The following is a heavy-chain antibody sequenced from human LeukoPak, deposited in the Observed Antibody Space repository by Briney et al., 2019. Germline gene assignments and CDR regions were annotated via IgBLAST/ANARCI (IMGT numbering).Heavy chain of an antibody. J-gene: IGHJ4*02. V-gene: IGHV3-7*01. D-gene: IGHD3-9*01. CDR2: IKQDGSEK. CDR1: GFTFSTYW. Sequence: GGSLRLSCAASGFTFSTYWMSWVRQAPGKGLEWVANIKQDGSEKYYVDSVKGRFTISRDNAKNSLYLQMNSLRAEDTAVYYCAREGGYDILTGYYSWVRYYFDYWGQGTLVTVSS. CDR3: AREGGYDILTGYYSWVRYYFDY.